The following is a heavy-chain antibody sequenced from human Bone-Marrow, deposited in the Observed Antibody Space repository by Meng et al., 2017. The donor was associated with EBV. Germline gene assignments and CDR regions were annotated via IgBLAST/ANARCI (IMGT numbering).Heavy chain of an antibody. CDR3: ASESGRGYTPDY. J-gene: IGHJ4*02. CDR1: GGPFNSDA. V-gene: IGHV1-69*06. Sequence: VRLVESVAEGTSSGTLVTVSCKTSGGPFNSDAFRWLRQAPGQGLEWIGGLIPMLGAPNYAQKFQDRVTIIADKSTSTHYMQLSSLRSDDTAVYYCASESGRGYTPDYWGRGTLVTASS. D-gene: IGHD3-10*01. CDR2: LIPMLGAP.